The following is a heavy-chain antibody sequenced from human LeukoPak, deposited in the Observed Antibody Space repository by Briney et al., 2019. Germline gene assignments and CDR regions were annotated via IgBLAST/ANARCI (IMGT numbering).Heavy chain of an antibody. J-gene: IGHJ4*02. D-gene: IGHD2-15*01. Sequence: GGSLGLSCAASGFGFSDAWMNWVRQAPGKGLEWVGHIRSKADGGTPDYIAPVKGRFTISRDDSKDTLYLQMNSLNTEDTAMYYCTTRSPARYCSDGACYSSADYGGQGTLVTVSS. CDR2: IRSKADGGTP. CDR1: GFGFSDAW. CDR3: TTRSPARYCSDGACYSSADY. V-gene: IGHV3-15*07.